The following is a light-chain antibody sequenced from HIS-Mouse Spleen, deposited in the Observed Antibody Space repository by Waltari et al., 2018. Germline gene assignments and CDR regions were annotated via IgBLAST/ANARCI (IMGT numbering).Light chain of an antibody. CDR3: QSYDSSNSWV. Sequence: NFMLTQPHSVSESPGKTVTISCTGSSGSIASNYVQWYQQRPGSAPTTVTYEDNQRPPGVPDRFSGSIDSSSNSASLTISGLKTEDEADYYCQSYDSSNSWVFGGGTKLTVL. CDR2: EDN. V-gene: IGLV6-57*02. CDR1: SGSIASNY. J-gene: IGLJ3*02.